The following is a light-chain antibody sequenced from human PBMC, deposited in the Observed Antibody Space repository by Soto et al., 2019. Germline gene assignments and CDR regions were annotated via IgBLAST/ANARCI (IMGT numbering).Light chain of an antibody. CDR3: QQYKSFSWT. CDR1: QTINTW. J-gene: IGKJ1*01. CDR2: DVS. Sequence: DIQMTQSPSTLSASVGDRVTITCRASQTINTWMAWYQQKPGKAPKLLMYDVSILESGVPSRFSGSGSGTEFTLTISSLLPDDLATYYCQQYKSFSWTFGRGTKVEIK. V-gene: IGKV1-5*01.